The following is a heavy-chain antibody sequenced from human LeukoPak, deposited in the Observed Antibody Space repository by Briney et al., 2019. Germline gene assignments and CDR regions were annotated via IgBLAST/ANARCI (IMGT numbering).Heavy chain of an antibody. CDR2: IYYSGST. CDR1: GGSLSSYY. V-gene: IGHV4-59*12. CDR3: ARRIAAAGPRGEFDY. Sequence: SETLSLTCTVSGGSLSSYYWSWIRQSPGKGLEWIGYIYYSGSTNYNPSLKSRVTISVDTSKNQFSLKLSSVTAADTAVYYCARRIAAAGPRGEFDYWGQGTLVTVSS. D-gene: IGHD6-13*01. J-gene: IGHJ4*02.